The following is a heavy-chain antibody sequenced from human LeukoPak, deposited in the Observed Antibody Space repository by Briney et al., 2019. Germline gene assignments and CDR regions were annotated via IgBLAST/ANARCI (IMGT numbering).Heavy chain of an antibody. Sequence: PGGSLRLSCVPSGFSVSAYSLSWVRQAPGKGLEWVAKIKKDGSEKDYVDSVKGRFTISRDDAKGSLYLQLNSLRVEDTAVYYCAGGFQSGDSPVWGQGTLVTVSS. V-gene: IGHV3-7*01. D-gene: IGHD2-21*02. J-gene: IGHJ4*02. CDR1: GFSVSAYS. CDR2: IKKDGSEK. CDR3: AGGFQSGDSPV.